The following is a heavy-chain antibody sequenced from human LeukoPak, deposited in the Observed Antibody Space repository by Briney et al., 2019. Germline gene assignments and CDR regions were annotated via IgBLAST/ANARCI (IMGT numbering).Heavy chain of an antibody. CDR3: AKRTSGSSWYSSDY. Sequence: GGSLRLSCAASGFTFSSFWMSWVRQAPGKGLEWVVNMKQDGSEINYVDSVKGRFTISRDNSKNTPYLQMNSLRAEDTAVYYCAKRTSGSSWYSSDYWGQGTLVTVSS. CDR1: GFTFSSFW. V-gene: IGHV3-7*05. J-gene: IGHJ4*02. D-gene: IGHD6-13*01. CDR2: MKQDGSEI.